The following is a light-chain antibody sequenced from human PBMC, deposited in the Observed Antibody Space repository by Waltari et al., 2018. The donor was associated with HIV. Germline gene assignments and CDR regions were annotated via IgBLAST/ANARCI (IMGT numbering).Light chain of an antibody. J-gene: IGLJ3*02. V-gene: IGLV3-21*02. CDR2: DDR. CDR1: TLGVIA. CDR3: QVLGATNDWV. Sequence: VLTQPPSVPVAPNQTATVPCIGETLGVIAVSGYRQRSGHAPEVVIHDDRDRAPGSPGRITGSNSGDMATLTIGSVEAGDEAVYDCQVLGATNDWVFGGGSKVTVL.